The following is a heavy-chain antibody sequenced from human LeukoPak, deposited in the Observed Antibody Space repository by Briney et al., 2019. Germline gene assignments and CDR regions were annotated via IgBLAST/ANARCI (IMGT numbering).Heavy chain of an antibody. CDR1: GFTVSTNY. J-gene: IGHJ4*02. CDR2: IYSDGST. D-gene: IGHD6-19*01. CDR3: ARDSSGWYYFDY. V-gene: IGHV3-53*01. Sequence: GGSLRLSCAASGFTVSTNYMSWVRQAPGKGLEWVSFIYSDGSTHYADSVKGRFTISRDNSKNTLYLQMNSLRAEDTAVYYCARDSSGWYYFDYWGQGTLVTVSS.